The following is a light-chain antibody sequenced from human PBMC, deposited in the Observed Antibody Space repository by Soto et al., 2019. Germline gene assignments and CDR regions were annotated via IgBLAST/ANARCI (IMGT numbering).Light chain of an antibody. J-gene: IGKJ1*01. Sequence: EIVLTQSPGTLSLSPGERATLSCRASQSISSSYLAWYQQKPGQAPRLLIDGASSRASGIPDRFSGSGSGPDFILTISRLEPEDFAVYYCQQYGSSPRGTFGQGTKVE. CDR3: QQYGSSPRGT. V-gene: IGKV3-20*01. CDR2: GAS. CDR1: QSISSSY.